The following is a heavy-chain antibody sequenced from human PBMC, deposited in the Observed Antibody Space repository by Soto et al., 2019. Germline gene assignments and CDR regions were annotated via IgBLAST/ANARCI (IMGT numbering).Heavy chain of an antibody. J-gene: IGHJ4*02. CDR3: ARTANPSFHFDY. CDR1: GYTFSNFW. CDR2: IYVADSDT. V-gene: IGHV5-51*01. Sequence: GESLKISCEGSGYTFSNFWIGCVRQRPGKVLESMGIIYVADSDTRYSPSFQGHVTISVDKSISTAYLQWSSLKASDTAIYYCARTANPSFHFDYWGQGALVTVSS.